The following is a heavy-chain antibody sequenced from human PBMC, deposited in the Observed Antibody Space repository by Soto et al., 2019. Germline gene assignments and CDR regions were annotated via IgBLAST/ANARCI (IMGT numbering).Heavy chain of an antibody. Sequence: PGGSLRLSCSASGFTFSSYAMHWVRQAPGKGLEYVSAISSNGGSTYYADSVKGRFTISRDNSKNTLYLQMSSLRAEDTAVYYCVKGEGYCSSTSCYSETDYYGMDVWGQGTTVTVSS. D-gene: IGHD2-2*01. J-gene: IGHJ6*02. CDR3: VKGEGYCSSTSCYSETDYYGMDV. CDR1: GFTFSSYA. V-gene: IGHV3-64D*08. CDR2: ISSNGGST.